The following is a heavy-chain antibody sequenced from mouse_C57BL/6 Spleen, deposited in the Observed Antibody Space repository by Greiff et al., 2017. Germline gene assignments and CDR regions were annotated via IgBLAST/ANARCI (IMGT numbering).Heavy chain of an antibody. CDR1: GYTFTSYW. D-gene: IGHD2-4*01. Sequence: VQLQQPGAELVKPGASVKMSCKASGYTFTSYWITWVKQRPGQGLEWIGDIYPGSGSTNYNEKFKSKATLTVDTSSSTAYMQLSSLTSEDSAVYYCARGGNYDYDFDYWGKGTTLTVSS. CDR2: IYPGSGST. CDR3: ARGGNYDYDFDY. V-gene: IGHV1-55*01. J-gene: IGHJ2*01.